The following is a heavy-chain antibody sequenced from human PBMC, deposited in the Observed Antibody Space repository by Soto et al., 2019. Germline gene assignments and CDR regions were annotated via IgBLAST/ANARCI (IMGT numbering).Heavy chain of an antibody. V-gene: IGHV5-51*01. CDR1: GYSFTNYW. CDR3: EVRPTTMAPDY. D-gene: IGHD3-10*01. Sequence: GESLKISCKGSGYSFTNYWIGWVRQMPGKGLEWMAIIYPGDSDTRYSPSFQGQVSISADKSINTAYLQWSSLKASDTAMYYCEVRPTTMAPDYWGQGTLVTVSS. J-gene: IGHJ4*02. CDR2: IYPGDSDT.